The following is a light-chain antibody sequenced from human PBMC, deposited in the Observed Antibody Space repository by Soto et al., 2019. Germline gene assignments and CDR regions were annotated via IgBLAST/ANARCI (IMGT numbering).Light chain of an antibody. Sequence: IVLTQSPGTLSLSPGERATLSCRASQSVNSNHLAWYQQRPGQAPRLLIYGASIRATGIPDRFSGSGSGTDFTLTISRLEPEDVAVFYCQQYGTSLVTFGQGTRLEIK. J-gene: IGKJ5*01. CDR1: QSVNSNH. CDR2: GAS. CDR3: QQYGTSLVT. V-gene: IGKV3-20*01.